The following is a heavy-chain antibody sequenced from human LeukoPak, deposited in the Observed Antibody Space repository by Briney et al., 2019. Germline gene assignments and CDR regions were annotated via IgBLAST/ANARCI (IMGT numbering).Heavy chain of an antibody. CDR2: ISYDGSNK. V-gene: IGHV3-30*03. D-gene: IGHD2-21*01. J-gene: IGHJ4*02. CDR3: GRGCGGTPGCYIIDN. Sequence: GRSLRLSCAASGFTFSSYGMHWVRQAPGKGLEWVAVISYDGSNKYYADSVKGRFTISRDNSKNTLYLQMNSLRAEDTAVYYCGRGCGGTPGCYIIDNWGQGTLVTVSS. CDR1: GFTFSSYG.